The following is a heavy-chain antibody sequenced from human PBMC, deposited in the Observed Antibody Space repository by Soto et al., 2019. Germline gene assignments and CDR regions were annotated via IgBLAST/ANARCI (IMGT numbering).Heavy chain of an antibody. CDR3: ARGSFTDYGDYLEICTV. Sequence: PGGSLRLSCAASGFTFSNYAMSWVHQAPGKGLAWVSTMSGSGAITYYADSVKGRFTISRDNSKNTLFLQMNSLRAEDTAVYYCARGSFTDYGDYLEICTVRGKGTTVTVSS. CDR1: GFTFSNYA. D-gene: IGHD4-17*01. CDR2: MSGSGAIT. J-gene: IGHJ6*04. V-gene: IGHV3-23*01.